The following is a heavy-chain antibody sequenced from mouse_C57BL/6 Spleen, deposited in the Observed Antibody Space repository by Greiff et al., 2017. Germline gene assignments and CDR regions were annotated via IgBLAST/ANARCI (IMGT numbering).Heavy chain of an antibody. CDR2: IDPETGGP. V-gene: IGHV1-15*01. CDR1: GYTFTDYE. D-gene: IGHD1-1*01. Sequence: VQLQQSGAELVRPGASVTLSCKASGYTFTDYEMHWVKQTPVHGLEWIGAIDPETGGPAYNQKFKGKAILTADKSSSTAYMELHSLPSEDSAVYYFTRALYYCGHSSRFAYWGQGTLVTVSA. J-gene: IGHJ3*01. CDR3: TRALYYCGHSSRFAY.